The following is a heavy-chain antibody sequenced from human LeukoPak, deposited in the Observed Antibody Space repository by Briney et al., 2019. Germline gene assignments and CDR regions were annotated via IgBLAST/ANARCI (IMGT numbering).Heavy chain of an antibody. Sequence: ASVKVSCKAFGYTFTSNYMHWVRQAPGQGPEWMGVISPSGGSTTYAQKFQGRVTLTRGMSTSTDYLELSSLRSEDTAVYYCARIGGVIAAAVPFDYWGQGTLVTVSS. D-gene: IGHD6-13*01. CDR2: ISPSGGST. V-gene: IGHV1-46*01. J-gene: IGHJ4*02. CDR3: ARIGGVIAAAVPFDY. CDR1: GYTFTSNY.